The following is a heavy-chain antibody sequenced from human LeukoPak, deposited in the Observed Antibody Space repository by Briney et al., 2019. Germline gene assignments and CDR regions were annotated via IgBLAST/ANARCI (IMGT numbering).Heavy chain of an antibody. J-gene: IGHJ4*02. V-gene: IGHV1-69*06. CDR3: ARGAYYDRGFDY. D-gene: IGHD3-22*01. CDR2: IIPIFGTA. CDR1: GGTFSSYA. Sequence: SVKVSCKASGGTFSSYAISWVRQAPGQGLEWMGGIIPIFGTANYAQKFQGRVTITADKSTSTACMELSSLRSEDTAVYYCARGAYYDRGFDYWGQGTLVTVSS.